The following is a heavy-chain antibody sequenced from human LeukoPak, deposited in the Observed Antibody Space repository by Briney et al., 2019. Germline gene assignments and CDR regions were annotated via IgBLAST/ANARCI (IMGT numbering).Heavy chain of an antibody. CDR2: IWYDGTNK. CDR3: ARGPNY. J-gene: IGHJ4*02. V-gene: IGHV3-33*01. Sequence: GRSLRLSCAASGFTFSSYGMHWVRQAPGKGLEWVAIIWYDGTNKYYADSVKGRFTISRDNSKNTLYLQMNSPRAEDTAVYYCARGPNYWGQGTLVTVSS. CDR1: GFTFSSYG.